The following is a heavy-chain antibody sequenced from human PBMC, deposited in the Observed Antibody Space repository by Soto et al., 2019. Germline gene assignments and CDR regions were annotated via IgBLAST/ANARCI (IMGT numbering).Heavy chain of an antibody. V-gene: IGHV4-34*01. CDR1: GGSFSGYY. J-gene: IGHJ4*02. CDR3: ARGGAQQNCSGGSCPYYFDY. Sequence: QVQLQQWGAGLLKPSETLSLTCAVYGGSFSGYYWSWIRQPPGKGLEWIGEINHSGSTNYNPSLKSRVTISVDTSKNQFSLKLSSVTAADTAVYYCARGGAQQNCSGGSCPYYFDYWGQGTLVTVSS. D-gene: IGHD2-15*01. CDR2: INHSGST.